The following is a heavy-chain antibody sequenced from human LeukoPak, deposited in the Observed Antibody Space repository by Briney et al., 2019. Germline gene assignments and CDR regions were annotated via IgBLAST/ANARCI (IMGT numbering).Heavy chain of an antibody. V-gene: IGHV1-69*04. CDR3: ARDRGGWSNWFDP. J-gene: IGHJ5*02. Sequence: SVKVSCKASGGTFSSYAISWVRQAPGQGLEWMGRIIPILGIANYAQKFQGRVTITADKSTSTAYMELSSLRSEDTAVYYCARDRGGWSNWFDPWGQGTQVTVSS. D-gene: IGHD6-19*01. CDR2: IIPILGIA. CDR1: GGTFSSYA.